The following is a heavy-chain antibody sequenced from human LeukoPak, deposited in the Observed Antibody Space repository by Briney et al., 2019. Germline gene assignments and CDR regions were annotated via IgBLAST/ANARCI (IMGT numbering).Heavy chain of an antibody. V-gene: IGHV4-34*01. CDR3: ARGSSMTYGDYFHPLFDY. CDR1: GGSFSGYY. Sequence: SETLSLTCAVYGGSFSGYYWSWIRQPPGKGLEWIGEINHSGSTNYNPSLKSRVTISVDTSKNQFSLKLSSVTAADTAVYYCARGSSMTYGDYFHPLFDYWGQGTLVTVSS. CDR2: INHSGST. J-gene: IGHJ4*02. D-gene: IGHD4-17*01.